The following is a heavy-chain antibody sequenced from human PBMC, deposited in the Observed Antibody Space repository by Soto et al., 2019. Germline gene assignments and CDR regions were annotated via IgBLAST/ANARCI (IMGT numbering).Heavy chain of an antibody. J-gene: IGHJ4*02. CDR2: IYYSGST. CDR1: GGSISSYY. V-gene: IGHV4-59*01. CDR3: ARVESSSSSGRNFDY. Sequence: PSETLSLTCTVSGGSISSYYWSWIRQPPGKGLEWIGYIYYSGSTNYNPSLKSRVTISVDTSKNQFSLKLSSVTAADTAVYYCARVESSSSSGRNFDYWGQGTLVTVSS. D-gene: IGHD2-2*01.